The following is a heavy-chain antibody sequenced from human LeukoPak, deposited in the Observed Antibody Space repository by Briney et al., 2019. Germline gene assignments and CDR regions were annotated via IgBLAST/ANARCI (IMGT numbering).Heavy chain of an antibody. CDR1: GGFISGSSYY. J-gene: IGHJ5*02. CDR3: ARHLDGYNGFDP. D-gene: IGHD5-24*01. CDR2: IYYSGST. Sequence: SETLSLTCTVSGGFISGSSYYWGWIRQPPGKDLEWIGSIYYSGSTYYNPSLKSRVTISVDTSKNQFPLKLSSVTAADTAVYYCARHLDGYNGFDPWAQGTLVTVSS. V-gene: IGHV4-39*01.